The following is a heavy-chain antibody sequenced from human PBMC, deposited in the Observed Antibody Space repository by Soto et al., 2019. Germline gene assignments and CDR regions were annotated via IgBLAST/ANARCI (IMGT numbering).Heavy chain of an antibody. CDR1: GFTFSSYA. CDR2: ICGIGGST. CDR3: AKPLDPAGTYIVVVPAAMFGAFDI. Sequence: GGSLRLSCAASGFTFSSYAMSWVRQAPGKELERISAICGIGGSTYYADSLKGRFTISRDNSKTTLYLQLYSLRAEDTVVYYCAKPLDPAGTYIVVVPAAMFGAFDIWGQGTMVTVSS. V-gene: IGHV3-23*01. D-gene: IGHD2-2*01. J-gene: IGHJ3*02.